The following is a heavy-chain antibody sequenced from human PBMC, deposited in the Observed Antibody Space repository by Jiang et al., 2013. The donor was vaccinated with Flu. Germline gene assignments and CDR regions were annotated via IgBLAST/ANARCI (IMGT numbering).Heavy chain of an antibody. CDR3: AKGLYADGLDV. J-gene: IGHJ6*02. CDR1: GFTFSRSA. Sequence: VQLLESGGGLVQPGGSLRLSCAASGFTFSRSAMSWVRQAPGEGLEWVSGISGSGNRTYYADSAKGRYTISRDNPRNTLYLQVNSVKVDDTGLFYCAKGLYADGLDVWGQGTTVTVSS. V-gene: IGHV3-23*01. D-gene: IGHD2-8*01. CDR2: ISGSGNRT.